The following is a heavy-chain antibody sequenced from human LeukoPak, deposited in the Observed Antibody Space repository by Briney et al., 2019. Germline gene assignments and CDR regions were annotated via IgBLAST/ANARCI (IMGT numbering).Heavy chain of an antibody. CDR3: ATTKGAWELPY. D-gene: IGHD1-26*01. CDR2: ISSSSSYI. CDR1: GFTFSSYA. J-gene: IGHJ4*02. Sequence: GGSLRLSCAASGFTFSSYAMSWVRQAPGKGLEWVSSISSSSSYIYYADSVKGRFTISRDNAKNSLYLQMNSLRAEDTAVYYCATTKGAWELPYWGQGTLVTVSS. V-gene: IGHV3-21*01.